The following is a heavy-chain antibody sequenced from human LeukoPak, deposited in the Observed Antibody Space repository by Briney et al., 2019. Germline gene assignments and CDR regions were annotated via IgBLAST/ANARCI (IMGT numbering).Heavy chain of an antibody. D-gene: IGHD4-11*01. CDR2: VFNDGSNQ. Sequence: GGSLRLSCAASKFTFSHYGMHWVRQTPGKGLEWVAVVFNDGSNQYYADSVKGRFTVSRDNSQNMLYLQMNSLRPEDTAVYYCAKDAERGFDYSNSLQKWGQGTLVTVSS. CDR3: AKDAERGFDYSNSLQK. CDR1: KFTFSHYG. J-gene: IGHJ4*02. V-gene: IGHV3-33*03.